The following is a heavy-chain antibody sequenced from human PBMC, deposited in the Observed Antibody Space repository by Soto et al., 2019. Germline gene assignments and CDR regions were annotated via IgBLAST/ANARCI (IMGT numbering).Heavy chain of an antibody. Sequence: EVQLVESGGGFVQPGGSLRLSCAASGFTFSSYWMHWVRQAPGKGLVWVSRIKSDGSLTNYADSVKGRFTISRDNAKNTLYLQMNSLGAEDTAIYYCASLMNIGLLPTATNAFEIWGQGTVVTVSS. CDR2: IKSDGSLT. CDR1: GFTFSSYW. CDR3: ASLMNIGLLPTATNAFEI. V-gene: IGHV3-74*01. J-gene: IGHJ3*02. D-gene: IGHD2-2*01.